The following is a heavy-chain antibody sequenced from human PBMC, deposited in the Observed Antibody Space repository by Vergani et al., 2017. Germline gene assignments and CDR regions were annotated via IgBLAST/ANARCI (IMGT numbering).Heavy chain of an antibody. CDR3: ARGLDSFLGGSGSYYDY. Sequence: QVQLVQSGAEVKKPGSSVKVSCKASGGTFSSYAISWVRQAPGKGLEWMGRIIPIFGTANYAQKFKGRVTITADESTSTAYMELSSLRSEDTAGYYYARGLDSFLGGSGSYYDYWGQGTLVTVSS. CDR2: IIPIFGTA. D-gene: IGHD3-10*01. J-gene: IGHJ4*02. CDR1: GGTFSSYA. V-gene: IGHV1-69*13.